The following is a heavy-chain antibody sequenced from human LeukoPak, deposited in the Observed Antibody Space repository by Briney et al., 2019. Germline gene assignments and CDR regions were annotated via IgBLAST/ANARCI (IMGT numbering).Heavy chain of an antibody. CDR1: GYKLTNNW. J-gene: IGHJ5*02. V-gene: IGHV5-51*01. Sequence: GESLKISCKISGYKLTNNWIGWVRHLPGKVLEWMGLIYPGYSDAKYSPSFQDQVTLSVDASVSTAYLQLRGLRASDTAIYYCVRFALSSSFDRWGQGTMVTVSS. CDR2: IYPGYSDA. CDR3: VRFALSSSFDR. D-gene: IGHD6-13*01.